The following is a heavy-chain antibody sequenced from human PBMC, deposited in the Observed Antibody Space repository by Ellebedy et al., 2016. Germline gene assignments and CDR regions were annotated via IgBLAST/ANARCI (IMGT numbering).Heavy chain of an antibody. CDR1: GGTFSSYA. CDR3: ARGRKSDGDYEPTW. V-gene: IGHV1-69*13. J-gene: IGHJ4*02. CDR2: IIPIFGTA. Sequence: SVKVSXXASGGTFSSYAISWVRQAPGQGLEWMGGIIPIFGTANYAQKFQGRVTITADESTSTAYMELSSLRSEDTAVYYCARGRKSDGDYEPTWWGQGTLVTVSS. D-gene: IGHD4-17*01.